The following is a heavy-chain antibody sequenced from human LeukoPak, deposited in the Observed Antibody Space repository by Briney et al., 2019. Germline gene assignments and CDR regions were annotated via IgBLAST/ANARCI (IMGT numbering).Heavy chain of an antibody. CDR1: GFTVSSNY. D-gene: IGHD1-26*01. CDR3: ASVGSYYRRIDY. Sequence: GGSLRLSCAASGFTVSSNYMSWVRQAPGKGLEWVSVIYSGGSTYYADSVKGRFTISRDNSKNTLYLQVNSLRAEDTAVYYCASVGSYYRRIDYWGQGTLVTVSS. J-gene: IGHJ4*02. V-gene: IGHV3-53*01. CDR2: IYSGGST.